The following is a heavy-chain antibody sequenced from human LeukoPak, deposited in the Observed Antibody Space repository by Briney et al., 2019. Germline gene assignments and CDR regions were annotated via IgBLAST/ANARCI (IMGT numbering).Heavy chain of an antibody. V-gene: IGHV4-39*07. D-gene: IGHD6-13*01. Sequence: PSETLSLTCTVSGGSISSSNYYWGWIRQPPGKGLEWIGNILYSGSTYYNPSLKSRVTISVDTSKNQFSLKLSSVTAADTAVYYCVTNPPPYSSSWYYYWGQGTLVTVSS. CDR3: VTNPPPYSSSWYYY. CDR1: GGSISSSNYY. CDR2: ILYSGST. J-gene: IGHJ4*02.